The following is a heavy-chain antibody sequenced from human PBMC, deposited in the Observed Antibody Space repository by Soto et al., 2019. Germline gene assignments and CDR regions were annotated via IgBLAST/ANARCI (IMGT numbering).Heavy chain of an antibody. D-gene: IGHD4-17*01. J-gene: IGHJ6*02. Sequence: PGESLKISCKGSGYSFTTYWITWVRQMPGKGLEWMGRIDPSDSYTNYSPSFQGHVTISADKSISTAYLQWSSLKASDTAMYYCARQRGLATVTYYGLDVWGQGTTVTVSS. CDR1: GYSFTTYW. V-gene: IGHV5-10-1*01. CDR2: IDPSDSYT. CDR3: ARQRGLATVTYYGLDV.